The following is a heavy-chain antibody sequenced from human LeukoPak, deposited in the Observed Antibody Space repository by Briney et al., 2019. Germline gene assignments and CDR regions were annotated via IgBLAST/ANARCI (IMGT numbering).Heavy chain of an antibody. V-gene: IGHV4-39*01. CDR2: IYSSGST. CDR1: GVSISSSSYY. CDR3: AKSGGYGLIDY. Sequence: SETLSLTCTVSGVSISSSSYYWGWIRQPPGKGLEWIGSIYSSGSTYYNSSLKSRVTISIDTSKNQVSLKMSSVTAADTAVYYCAKSGGYGLIDYWGQGTLVTVSS. D-gene: IGHD6-25*01. J-gene: IGHJ4*01.